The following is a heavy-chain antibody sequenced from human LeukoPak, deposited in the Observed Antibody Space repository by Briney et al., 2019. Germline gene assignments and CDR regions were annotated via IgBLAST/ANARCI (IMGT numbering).Heavy chain of an antibody. V-gene: IGHV3-74*01. D-gene: IGHD3-10*01. Sequence: GGSLRLSCAASGFTFSNYWMHWVRQAPGKGLVWVSRINNAGSSTRYADSVKGRFTISRDNAKKTLYLQMNSLRVEDTGIYYYDRAKYGAGSGWGCVGPWGQGTLVTVSS. J-gene: IGHJ5*02. CDR3: DRAKYGAGSGWGCVGP. CDR1: GFTFSNYW. CDR2: INNAGSST.